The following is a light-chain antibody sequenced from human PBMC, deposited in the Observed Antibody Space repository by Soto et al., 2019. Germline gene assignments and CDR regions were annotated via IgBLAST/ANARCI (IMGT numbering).Light chain of an antibody. CDR3: QQTYSDIS. Sequence: DIQLTQSPSFLSASVGDRVTITCRASQGIRTYLAWYQQKPGKAPNLLIFAASTLQSGVPSRFSGSGSGTEFTLTISSLQPEDFATYHCQQTYSDISFGGGTRV. CDR1: QGIRTY. J-gene: IGKJ4*01. CDR2: AAS. V-gene: IGKV1-9*01.